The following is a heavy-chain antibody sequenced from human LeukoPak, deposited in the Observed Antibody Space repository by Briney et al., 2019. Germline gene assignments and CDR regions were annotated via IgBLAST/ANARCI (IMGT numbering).Heavy chain of an antibody. D-gene: IGHD1-1*01. CDR2: IYYSGST. V-gene: IGHV4-59*12. Sequence: PSETLSLTCTVSGGSISSYYWSWIRQPPGKGLEWIGYIYYSGSTNYNPSLKSRVTISVDTSKNQFSLKVTSMTAADTAVYYCARDITGSASDFWGQGTLVTVSS. CDR1: GGSISSYY. CDR3: ARDITGSASDF. J-gene: IGHJ4*02.